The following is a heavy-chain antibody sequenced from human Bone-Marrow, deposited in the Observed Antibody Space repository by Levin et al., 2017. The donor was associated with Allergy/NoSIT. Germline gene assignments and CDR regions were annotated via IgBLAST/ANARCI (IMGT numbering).Heavy chain of an antibody. CDR3: ASEPRGNYYGAGSYFDY. Sequence: SETLSLTCTVSGGSISSSSYYWGWIRQPPGKGLEWIGSIYYSGSTYYNPSLKSRVTISVDTSKNPFSLMLSSVTAADTAVYYCASEPRGNYYGAGSYFDYWGQGTLVTVSS. J-gene: IGHJ4*02. V-gene: IGHV4-39*07. D-gene: IGHD3-10*01. CDR2: IYYSGST. CDR1: GGSISSSSYY.